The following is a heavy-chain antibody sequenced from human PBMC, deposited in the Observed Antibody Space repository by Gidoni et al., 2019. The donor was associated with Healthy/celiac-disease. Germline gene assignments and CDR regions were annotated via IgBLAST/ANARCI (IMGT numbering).Heavy chain of an antibody. CDR1: GGSISSYY. D-gene: IGHD2-8*02. V-gene: IGHV4-59*01. CDR2: IYYSGST. CDR3: ARVLRYVGLDY. J-gene: IGHJ4*02. Sequence: QVQLQESGPGLVKLSETLSLTCHVPGGSISSYYWSWIRKPPGKGLEWIGYIYYSGSTNYNPSLKSRVTRSVDTSKNQFSLKLSSVTAADTAVYYCARVLRYVGLDYWGQGTLVTVSS.